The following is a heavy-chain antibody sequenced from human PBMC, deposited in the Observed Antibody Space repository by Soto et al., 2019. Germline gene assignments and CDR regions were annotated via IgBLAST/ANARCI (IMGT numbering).Heavy chain of an antibody. V-gene: IGHV3-53*01. CDR1: GFTVSSNH. CDR2: IYHRGDT. Sequence: VQLVESGGGLIQPGGSLRLSCAASGFTVSSNHMTWIRQAPGRGPEWVSTIYHRGDTFYADSVKGRFAISSDNSKNLLHLLMHRLRPEDTAVYYGATGVDAAQDGYWGQGTLVTVSS. J-gene: IGHJ4*02. CDR3: ATGVDAAQDGY. D-gene: IGHD5-18*01.